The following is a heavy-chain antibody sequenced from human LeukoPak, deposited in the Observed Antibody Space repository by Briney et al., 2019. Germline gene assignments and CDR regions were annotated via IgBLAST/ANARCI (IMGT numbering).Heavy chain of an antibody. CDR3: AREYSYGDLDY. J-gene: IGHJ4*02. V-gene: IGHV3-30*04. D-gene: IGHD5-18*01. Sequence: GRSLRLSCAASGFTFSSYAMHWVRQAPGKGLEWVAVISYDGSNKYYADSVKGRFTISRDNAKNSLYLQMNSLRAEDTAVYYCAREYSYGDLDYWGQGTLVAVSS. CDR1: GFTFSSYA. CDR2: ISYDGSNK.